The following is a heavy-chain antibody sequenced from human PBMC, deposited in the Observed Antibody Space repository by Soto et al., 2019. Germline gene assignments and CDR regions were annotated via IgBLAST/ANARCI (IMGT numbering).Heavy chain of an antibody. CDR1: GFTFSDYY. CDR3: ARVTGYHTYYFDY. D-gene: IGHD3-9*01. J-gene: IGHJ4*02. CDR2: IGSSSSYT. Sequence: PGGSLRLSCAASGFTFSDYYMSWIRQAPGKGLEWVSYIGSSSSYTNYADSVKGRFTISRDNAKNSLYLQMNSLRAEDTAVYYCARVTGYHTYYFDYWGQGTLVTVSS. V-gene: IGHV3-11*06.